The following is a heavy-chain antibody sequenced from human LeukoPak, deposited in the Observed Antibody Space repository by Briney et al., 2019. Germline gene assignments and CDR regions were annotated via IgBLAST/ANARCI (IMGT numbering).Heavy chain of an antibody. CDR1: GGSISSGGYS. CDR2: IYHSGST. Sequence: SETLSLTCAVSGGSISSGGYSWSWIRQPPGKGLEWIGYIYHSGSTYYNPSLKSRVTISVDRSKNQFSLKLSSVTAADTAVYYCARDRGPPHGYYYYGMDVWGQGTTVTVSS. CDR3: ARDRGPPHGYYYYGMDV. J-gene: IGHJ6*02. V-gene: IGHV4-30-2*01. D-gene: IGHD2-8*01.